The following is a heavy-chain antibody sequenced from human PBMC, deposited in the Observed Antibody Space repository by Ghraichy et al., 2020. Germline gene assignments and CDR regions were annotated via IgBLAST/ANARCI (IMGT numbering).Heavy chain of an antibody. CDR2: IYASGST. CDR1: GGSIRSYY. Sequence: SQTLSLTCTVSGGSIRSYYWSWIRQPAGKGLEWIGRIYASGSTNYNPSLKSRVTMSLDTSKNQFSLKLSSVTAADTAVYYCARDWFWGHTYYDSSGYYLTNWFDPWGQGTLVTVSS. V-gene: IGHV4-4*07. D-gene: IGHD3-22*01. CDR3: ARDWFWGHTYYDSSGYYLTNWFDP. J-gene: IGHJ5*02.